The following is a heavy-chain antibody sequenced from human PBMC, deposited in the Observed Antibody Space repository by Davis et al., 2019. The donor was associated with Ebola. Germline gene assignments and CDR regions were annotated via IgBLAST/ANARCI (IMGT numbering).Heavy chain of an antibody. CDR1: GGSISSNSYY. V-gene: IGHV4-39*01. J-gene: IGHJ5*01. CDR3: ARTTKTNIEDSGLGYNSFDS. Sequence: MPSETLSLTCTVSGGSISSNSYYWTWIRQSPEKGLEWIGNIYYSGSTYYNPSLKSRLIMSVDRAKDQFSLQLTSVTAADTATYYCARTTKTNIEDSGLGYNSFDSWGQGVLVSVSS. D-gene: IGHD4-17*01. CDR2: IYYSGST.